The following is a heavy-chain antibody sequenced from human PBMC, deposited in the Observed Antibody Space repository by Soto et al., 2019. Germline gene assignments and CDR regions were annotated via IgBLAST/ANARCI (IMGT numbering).Heavy chain of an antibody. D-gene: IGHD1-20*01. V-gene: IGHV1-69*01. CDR1: GGTFSSYA. CDR2: IIPIFGTA. CDR3: ARERLTGTTTFYYYYGMEV. Sequence: QLQLVQSGAEVKKPGSSVKVSCKASGGTFSSYAISCVRQAPGQGLEWMGGIIPIFGTANYAQKLHGRVKITADESPSNAYIELSSLRSEDTAVYYCARERLTGTTTFYYYYGMEVWGQATTVTVSS. J-gene: IGHJ6*02.